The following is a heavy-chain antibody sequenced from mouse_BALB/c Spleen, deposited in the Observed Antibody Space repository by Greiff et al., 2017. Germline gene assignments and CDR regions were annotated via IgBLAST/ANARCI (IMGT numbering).Heavy chain of an antibody. CDR3: TRENSSGFPAWFAY. CDR2: IYPGNSDT. J-gene: IGHJ3*01. V-gene: IGHV1-5*01. Sequence: VQLQQSGTVLARPGASVKMSCKASGYSFTSYWMHWVKQRPGQGLEWIGAIYPGNSDTSYNQKFKGKAKLTAVTSASTAYMELSSLTNEDSAVYYCTRENSSGFPAWFAYWGQGTLVTVSA. D-gene: IGHD3-1*01. CDR1: GYSFTSYW.